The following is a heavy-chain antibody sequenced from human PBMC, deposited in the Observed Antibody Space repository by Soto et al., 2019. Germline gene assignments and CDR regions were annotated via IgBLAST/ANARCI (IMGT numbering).Heavy chain of an antibody. CDR3: TKNSAYALDY. Sequence: QVQVQEAGPGLVKPSGTLSLSCAVSGGSVSNNNWWSWVRQSPGNGLEWIGEIHHSGGTSYNPSLESRATLSVDKSKNELSLRLNYVTAVDTAVYNCTKNSAYALDYWGLGILVTVSS. J-gene: IGHJ4*02. CDR1: GGSVSNNNW. D-gene: IGHD5-12*01. V-gene: IGHV4-4*02. CDR2: IHHSGGT.